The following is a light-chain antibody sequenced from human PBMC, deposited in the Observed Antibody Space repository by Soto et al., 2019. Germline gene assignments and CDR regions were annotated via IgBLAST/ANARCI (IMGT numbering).Light chain of an antibody. CDR1: QSVSSSY. J-gene: IGKJ2*01. CDR3: QQYGSSLYT. Sequence: EIVLTQSPGTLSLSPGERATLSCRASQSVSSSYLAWYQQKPGQAPRLLIYGASSRATGIPDRFSGSGSGTDVPLTISRLEPEDFAVYYCQQYGSSLYTFGQGTKLEIK. CDR2: GAS. V-gene: IGKV3-20*01.